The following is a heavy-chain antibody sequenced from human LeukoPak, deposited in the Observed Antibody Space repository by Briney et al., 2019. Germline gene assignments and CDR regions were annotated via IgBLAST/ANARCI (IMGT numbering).Heavy chain of an antibody. J-gene: IGHJ6*03. Sequence: GGTLRLSCAACGFTFSSYAMTWVRQAPGKGLEWVSTISGSGDSTYYADSVKGRFTISRDNSKNTLYLQMNSLRAEDTAVYYCAKGPKLGAITMVRGVRSYYYYMDVWGKGTTVTISS. CDR2: ISGSGDST. CDR3: AKGPKLGAITMVRGVRSYYYYMDV. D-gene: IGHD3-10*01. CDR1: GFTFSSYA. V-gene: IGHV3-23*01.